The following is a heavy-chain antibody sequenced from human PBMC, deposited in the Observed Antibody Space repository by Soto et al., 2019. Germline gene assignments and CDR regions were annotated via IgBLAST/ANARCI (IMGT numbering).Heavy chain of an antibody. CDR2: IYYSGST. CDR3: ARGLAAPPDDY. Sequence: SETLSLTCTVSGGSISSYYWSWIRQPPGKGLEWIGYIYYSGSTNYNPSLKSRVTISVDTSKNQFSLKLSSVTAADTAVYYCARGLAAPPDDYWGQGTLVTVSS. V-gene: IGHV4-59*01. J-gene: IGHJ4*02. D-gene: IGHD6-13*01. CDR1: GGSISSYY.